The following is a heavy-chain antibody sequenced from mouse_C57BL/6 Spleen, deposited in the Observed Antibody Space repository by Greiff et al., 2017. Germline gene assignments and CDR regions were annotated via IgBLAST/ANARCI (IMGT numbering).Heavy chain of an antibody. D-gene: IGHD2-3*01. CDR2: INPNNGGT. V-gene: IGHV1-26*01. J-gene: IGHJ1*03. Sequence: VQLQQSGPELVKPGASVKISCKASGYTFTDYYMNWVKQSHGKSLEWIGDINPNNGGTSYNQKFKGKATLTVDKSSSTAYMELRSLTSEDSAVYYGARDGYYPYWYFDVWGTGTTVTVSS. CDR1: GYTFTDYY. CDR3: ARDGYYPYWYFDV.